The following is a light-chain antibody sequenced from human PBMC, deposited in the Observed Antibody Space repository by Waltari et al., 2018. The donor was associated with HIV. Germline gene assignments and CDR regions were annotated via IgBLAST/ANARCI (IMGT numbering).Light chain of an antibody. CDR2: DVN. CDR1: SSDVGDYNY. CDR3: CSYADDYTWV. V-gene: IGLV2-11*01. Sequence: QSALTQPRSVSGSPGQSVTISCTGTSSDVGDYNYFSWYQQHPGKAPKLMIFDVNKRPSGVPDRFSGSKSGNTASLTISGLQAEDEADYYCCSYADDYTWVFGGGTKLTVL. J-gene: IGLJ3*02.